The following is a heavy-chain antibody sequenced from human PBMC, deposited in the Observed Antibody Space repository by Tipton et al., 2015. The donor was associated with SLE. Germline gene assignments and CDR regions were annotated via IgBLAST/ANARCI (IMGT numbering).Heavy chain of an antibody. CDR3: ASPIGDPDAFDI. V-gene: IGHV4-38-2*01. J-gene: IGHJ3*02. CDR2: IYYSGST. Sequence: TLSLTCAVSGYSISSGYYWGWIRQPPGKGLEWIGSIYYSGSTYYNPSLKSRVTISVDTSKNQFSLKLSSVTAADTAVYYCASPIGDPDAFDIWGQGTMVTVSS. CDR1: GYSISSGYY. D-gene: IGHD4-17*01.